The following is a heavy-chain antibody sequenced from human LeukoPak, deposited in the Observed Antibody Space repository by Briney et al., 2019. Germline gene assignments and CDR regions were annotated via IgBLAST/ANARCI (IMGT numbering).Heavy chain of an antibody. CDR2: IIPIFGTA. CDR3: ARGGSLGDDFWTCDY. CDR1: GGTFSSYA. V-gene: IGHV1-69*01. Sequence: SVKVSCKASGGTFSSYAISWVRQAPGQGLEWMGGIIPIFGTANYAQKFQGRVTITADESTSTAYMELSSLRSDDTAVYYCARGGSLGDDFWTCDYWGRGTLVTVSS. D-gene: IGHD3-3*01. J-gene: IGHJ4*02.